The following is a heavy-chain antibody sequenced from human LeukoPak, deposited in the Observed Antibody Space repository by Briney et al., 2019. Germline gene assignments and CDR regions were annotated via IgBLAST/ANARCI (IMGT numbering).Heavy chain of an antibody. CDR2: INPNSGGT. CDR3: ARLSLPNGDYDSSGHYPGNDY. D-gene: IGHD3-22*01. J-gene: IGHJ4*02. CDR1: GYTFTGYY. V-gene: IGHV1-2*02. Sequence: ASVKVSCKASGYTFTGYYMHWVRQAPGQGLEWMGWINPNSGGTNYAQKFQGRVTMTRDTSISTAYMELSRLRSDDTAVYYCARLSLPNGDYDSSGHYPGNDYWGQGTLVTVSS.